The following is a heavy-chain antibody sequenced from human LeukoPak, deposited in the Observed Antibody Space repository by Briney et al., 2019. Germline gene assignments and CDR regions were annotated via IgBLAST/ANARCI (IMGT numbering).Heavy chain of an antibody. CDR1: GGYISSYY. V-gene: IGHV4-59*08. Sequence: SETLSLTCTVSGGYISSYYWSWIRQPPGKGLDWIGYIYYSGSTSYNPSLKSRVTISVDTSKNQFSLKLSSVTAADTAVYYCARHGNYYDSSGYPGHFDYWGQGTLVTVSS. J-gene: IGHJ4*02. D-gene: IGHD3-22*01. CDR3: ARHGNYYDSSGYPGHFDY. CDR2: IYYSGST.